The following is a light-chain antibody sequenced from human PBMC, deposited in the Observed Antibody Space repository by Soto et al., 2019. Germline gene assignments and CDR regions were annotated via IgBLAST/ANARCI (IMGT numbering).Light chain of an antibody. CDR1: QAISSK. Sequence: EMLMTQSPSTLSASLLDIVTLAFLASQAISSKLAWYHQKPGQATRLLIYGASTRGTGIPGRFSGSWCATEFILTISRLPADYFATYYCQQYSSYWTFGQGTKVDIK. CDR2: GAS. V-gene: IGKV3-15*01. CDR3: QQYSSYWT. J-gene: IGKJ1*01.